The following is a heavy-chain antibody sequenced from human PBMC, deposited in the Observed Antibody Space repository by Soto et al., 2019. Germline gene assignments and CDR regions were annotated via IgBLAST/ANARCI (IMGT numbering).Heavy chain of an antibody. CDR1: GGSFSGYY. CDR3: ARGIYYYDDSGDS. CDR2: INYRGTT. Sequence: SETLSLTCAVDGGSFSGYYWSWIRQPPGKGLEWVGEINYRGTTTYTSSLKSRVTIFLDTSKNQFYLKLSSVTAADTAVYYCARGIYYYDDSGDSWGQGTLVTVSS. V-gene: IGHV4-34*01. J-gene: IGHJ5*01. D-gene: IGHD3-22*01.